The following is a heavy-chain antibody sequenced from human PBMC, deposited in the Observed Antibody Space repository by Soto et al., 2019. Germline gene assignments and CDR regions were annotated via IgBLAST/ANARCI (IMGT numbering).Heavy chain of an antibody. CDR1: GGTFSSYA. CDR3: ARVSGYSSGYYYENYYYYYGMDV. V-gene: IGHV1-69*13. D-gene: IGHD3-22*01. Sequence: SVKVSGKASGGTFSSYAISWVRQAPGQGLEWMGGIIPIFGTANYAQKFQGRVTITADESTSTAYMELSSLRSEDTAVYYCARVSGYSSGYYYENYYYYYGMDVWGQGTTVTVSS. J-gene: IGHJ6*02. CDR2: IIPIFGTA.